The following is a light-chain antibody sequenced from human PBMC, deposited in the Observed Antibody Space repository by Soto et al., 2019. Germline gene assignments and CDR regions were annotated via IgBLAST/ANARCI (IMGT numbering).Light chain of an antibody. Sequence: DIQMTQSPSSLSASVGDRVTITCQANKDIKNYLNWYQQRPGKAPKLLIYAASILETGVPSRFSGRGSGTYFTFTISSLQPEDVATYYCQHYDDLPWAFGQGTKVAIK. V-gene: IGKV1-33*01. CDR3: QHYDDLPWA. CDR2: AAS. CDR1: KDIKNY. J-gene: IGKJ1*01.